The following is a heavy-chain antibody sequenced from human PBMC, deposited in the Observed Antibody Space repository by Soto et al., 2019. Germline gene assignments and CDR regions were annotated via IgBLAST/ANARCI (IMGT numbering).Heavy chain of an antibody. V-gene: IGHV3-23*01. CDR3: ARESEDLTSNFDY. CDR1: GFRFSDYA. CDR2: ITGSGADT. Sequence: GGSLRLSCAVSGFRFSDYAMAWVRQAPGKGLEYVSSITGSGADTYYAQSVRGRFTIYRDNFRDTLYVQMNSLSAEDTALYYCARESEDLTSNFDYWGQGTLVTVSS. J-gene: IGHJ4*02.